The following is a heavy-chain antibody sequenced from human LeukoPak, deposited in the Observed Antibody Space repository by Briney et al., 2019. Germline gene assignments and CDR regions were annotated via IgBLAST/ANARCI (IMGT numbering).Heavy chain of an antibody. D-gene: IGHD2-2*02. V-gene: IGHV3-11*01. Sequence: GGSLRLSCAASGFTFSDYYMSWIRQAPGKGREWVSYISSSGSTIYYADSVKGRFTISRDNAKNSLYLQMTSLRAADSHVYYCAGGLRYWLAFDISGQGRMVTVS. J-gene: IGHJ3*02. CDR1: GFTFSDYY. CDR2: ISSSGSTI. CDR3: AGGLRYWLAFDI.